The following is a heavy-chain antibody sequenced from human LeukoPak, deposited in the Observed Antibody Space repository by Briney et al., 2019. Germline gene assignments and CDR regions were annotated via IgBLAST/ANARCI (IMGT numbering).Heavy chain of an antibody. CDR1: GFTFSSYS. Sequence: GGSLRLSCAASGFTFSSYSMNWVPQAPGKGLEWVSSISSSSSYIYFADSVKGRFTISRDNAKNSLYLQMNSLRAEDTAVYYCARVAGMATISSFDYWGQGTLVTVSS. J-gene: IGHJ4*02. CDR3: ARVAGMATISSFDY. V-gene: IGHV3-21*01. CDR2: ISSSSSYI. D-gene: IGHD5-24*01.